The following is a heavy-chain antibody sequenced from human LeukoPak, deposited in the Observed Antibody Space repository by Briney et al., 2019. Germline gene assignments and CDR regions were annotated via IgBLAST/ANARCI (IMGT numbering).Heavy chain of an antibody. J-gene: IGHJ4*02. CDR1: GFTFGDYA. CDR2: ISWNSGSI. Sequence: GGSLRLSCAASGFTFGDYAMHWVRQAPGKGLEWVSGISWNSGSIGYADSVKGRFTISRDNAKNSLYLQMNSLRAEDMALYYCAKDSSSWLEYYFDYWGQGTLVTVSS. V-gene: IGHV3-9*03. D-gene: IGHD6-13*01. CDR3: AKDSSSWLEYYFDY.